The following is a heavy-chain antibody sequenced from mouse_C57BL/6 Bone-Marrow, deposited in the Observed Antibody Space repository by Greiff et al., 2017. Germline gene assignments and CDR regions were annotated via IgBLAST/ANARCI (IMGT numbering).Heavy chain of an antibody. D-gene: IGHD1-1*01. Sequence: QVQLQQPGAELVKPGASVKLSCKASGYTFTSYWMHWVKQRPGQGLEWIGMIHPNSGSTNYNEKFKGKATLTVDKSSSTAYMQLSSLTSEDSAVYYCAGYGSSYGYFDVWGTGTTVTVSS. J-gene: IGHJ1*03. V-gene: IGHV1-64*01. CDR3: AGYGSSYGYFDV. CDR2: IHPNSGST. CDR1: GYTFTSYW.